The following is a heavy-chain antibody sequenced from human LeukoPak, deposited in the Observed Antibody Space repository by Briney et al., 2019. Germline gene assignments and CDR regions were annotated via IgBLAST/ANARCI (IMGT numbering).Heavy chain of an antibody. D-gene: IGHD6-19*01. CDR2: IYYSGST. CDR1: GGSISSSSYY. CDR3: ARLSVAGTGVRDWFDP. Sequence: SETLSLTCTVSGGSISSSSYYWGWIRQPPGKGLEWIGSIYYSGSTNYNPSLKSRATISVDTSKNQFSLKLSSVTAADTAVYYCARLSVAGTGVRDWFDPWGQGTLVTVSS. J-gene: IGHJ5*02. V-gene: IGHV4-39*07.